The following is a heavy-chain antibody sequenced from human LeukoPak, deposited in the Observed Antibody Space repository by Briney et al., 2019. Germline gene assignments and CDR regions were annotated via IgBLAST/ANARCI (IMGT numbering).Heavy chain of an antibody. D-gene: IGHD1-26*01. CDR1: GFTFSDYW. Sequence: PGGSLRLSCSASGFTFSDYWMSWVRQAPGKGLEWVANINQDGSEKYFVDSVRGRFTISRDNAKNSLYLQMNSLRAEDTAVYYCARAREKWVAFDIWGQGTMVTVSS. J-gene: IGHJ3*02. CDR2: INQDGSEK. CDR3: ARAREKWVAFDI. V-gene: IGHV3-7*04.